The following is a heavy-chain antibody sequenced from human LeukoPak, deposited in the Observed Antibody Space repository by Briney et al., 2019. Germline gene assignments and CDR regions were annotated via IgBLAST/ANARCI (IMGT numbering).Heavy chain of an antibody. CDR2: XHPNSGGT. CDR3: ARTSMIVVVSPFDY. V-gene: IGHV1-2*02. Sequence: ASVKVSCKASGYTFTGYYMHWVRQAPGQGLEWXXXXHPNSGGTNYAQKLQGRVTMTRDTSISTAYMELSRLRSDDTAVYYCARTSMIVVVSPFDYWGQGTLVTVSS. CDR1: GYTFTGYY. D-gene: IGHD3-22*01. J-gene: IGHJ4*02.